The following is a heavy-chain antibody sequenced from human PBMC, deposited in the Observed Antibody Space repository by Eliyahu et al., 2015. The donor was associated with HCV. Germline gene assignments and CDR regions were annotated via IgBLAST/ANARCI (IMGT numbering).Heavy chain of an antibody. CDR3: ARADDYGDSLDY. J-gene: IGHJ4*02. D-gene: IGHD4-17*01. CDR1: GFTFSSYW. Sequence: EVQLVESGGGLVQPGGSLRLSCADXGFTFSSYWMHWVRQAPGKGLVWVSRINSDGSSTSYADSVKGRFTISRDNAKNTLYLQMNSLRAEDTAVYYCARADDYGDSLDYWGQGTLVTVSS. CDR2: INSDGSST. V-gene: IGHV3-74*01.